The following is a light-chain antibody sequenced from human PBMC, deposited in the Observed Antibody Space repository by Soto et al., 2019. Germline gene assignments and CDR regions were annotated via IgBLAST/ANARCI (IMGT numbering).Light chain of an antibody. J-gene: IGLJ2*01. V-gene: IGLV1-47*02. CDR2: SDT. CDR1: SSNIGSNY. Sequence: QSVLTQSPSASGTPGQRVTISCSGTSSNIGSNYVYWYRQLPGTAPKLLIYSDTQRPSGVPDRLSGAKSGTSASLAISGLRSEDEADYYCSAWYGSLSGRVFGGGTQLTVL. CDR3: SAWYGSLSGRV.